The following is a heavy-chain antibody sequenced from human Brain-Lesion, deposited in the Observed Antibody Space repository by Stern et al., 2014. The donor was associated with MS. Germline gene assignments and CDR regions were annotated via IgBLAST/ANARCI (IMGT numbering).Heavy chain of an antibody. CDR2: IIPIFGSP. CDR1: GGTFGTYP. CDR3: AKDGPALVTNWFDP. V-gene: IGHV1-69*06. J-gene: IGHJ5*02. D-gene: IGHD5-18*01. Sequence: VQLVESGPEVKKPGSSGQVSCKASGGTFGTYPITWLRQAPGQGLEWMGRIIPIFGSPNYAQKFQGRVTITADRSTTTGYMKLSSLKSDDAAVYYCAKDGPALVTNWFDPWGRGTLVTVSS.